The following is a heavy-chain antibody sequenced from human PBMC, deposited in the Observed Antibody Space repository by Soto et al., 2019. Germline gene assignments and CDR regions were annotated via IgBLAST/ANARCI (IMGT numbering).Heavy chain of an antibody. D-gene: IGHD3-10*01. CDR2: IYNIGIT. Sequence: QVQLQESGPGLVKPSETLSLTCTVSGASVSSVPYYWSWIRQPPGKGLEWIGYIYNIGITKYNPSLTSRVTISVDTSKNEFSLKLRSVTAADTAVYYCARVRYSHYGDYWGQGTLVTVSP. CDR1: GASVSSVPYY. J-gene: IGHJ4*02. V-gene: IGHV4-61*01. CDR3: ARVRYSHYGDY.